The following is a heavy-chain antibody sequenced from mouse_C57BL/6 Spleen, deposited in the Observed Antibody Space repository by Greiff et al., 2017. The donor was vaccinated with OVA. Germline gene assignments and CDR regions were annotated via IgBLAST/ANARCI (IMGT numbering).Heavy chain of an antibody. CDR1: GFTFSSYA. J-gene: IGHJ3*01. Sequence: VQLKESGGGLVKPGGSLKLSCAASGFTFSSYAMSWVRQTPEKRLEWVATISDGGSYTYYPDNVKGRFTISRDNAKNNLYLQMSHLKSEDTAMYYCARDEGYYSPWFAYWGQGTLVTVSA. CDR2: ISDGGSYT. CDR3: ARDEGYYSPWFAY. V-gene: IGHV5-4*01. D-gene: IGHD2-12*01.